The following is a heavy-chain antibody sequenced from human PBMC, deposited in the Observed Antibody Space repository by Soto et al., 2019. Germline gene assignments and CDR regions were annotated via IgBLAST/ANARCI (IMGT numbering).Heavy chain of an antibody. CDR1: GFDFRSYA. V-gene: IGHV3-23*01. Sequence: SGGSPRLSCAASGFDFRSYAMSWVRLAPGRGLEWVSTISAGGANTQVAETLRGRFTVVRDNSKDTLHLQMNTLRADDTAIYWCAKERYCSATSCYGGFDFWGQGTVVTVSS. CDR2: ISAGGANT. D-gene: IGHD2-2*01. J-gene: IGHJ3*01. CDR3: AKERYCSATSCYGGFDF.